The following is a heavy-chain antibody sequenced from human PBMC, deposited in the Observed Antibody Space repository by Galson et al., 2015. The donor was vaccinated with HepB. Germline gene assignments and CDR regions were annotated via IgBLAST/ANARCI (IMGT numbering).Heavy chain of an antibody. CDR3: ARYCSSTSCYSYYYYGMDV. J-gene: IGHJ6*02. CDR2: ISSSSSTI. Sequence: SLRLSCAASGFTFSSYSMNWVRQAPGKGLEWVSYISSSSSTIYYADSVKGRFTISRDNAKNSLYLQMNSLRAEDTAVYYCARYCSSTSCYSYYYYGMDVWGQGTTVTVSS. CDR1: GFTFSSYS. D-gene: IGHD2-2*02. V-gene: IGHV3-48*01.